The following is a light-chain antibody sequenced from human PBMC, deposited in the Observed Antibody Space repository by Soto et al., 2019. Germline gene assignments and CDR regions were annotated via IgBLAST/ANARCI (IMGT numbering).Light chain of an antibody. CDR3: SSYTSSSTYV. CDR2: DVS. CDR1: SSDVGGYNY. J-gene: IGLJ1*01. V-gene: IGLV2-14*01. Sequence: QSVLTQPASVYGSPGQSITISCTGTSSDVGGYNYVSWYQQHPGKAPKLMIYDVSNRPSGVSNRFSGSKSGNTASLTISGLQAEDKADYYCSSYTSSSTYVFGTGTKVTVL.